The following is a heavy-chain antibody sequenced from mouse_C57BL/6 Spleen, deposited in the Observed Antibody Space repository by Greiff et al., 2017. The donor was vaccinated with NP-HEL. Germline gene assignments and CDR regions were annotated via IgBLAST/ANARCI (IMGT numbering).Heavy chain of an antibody. D-gene: IGHD3-2*02. Sequence: QVQLKESGAELARPGASVKLSCKASGYTFTSYGISWVKQRTGQGLEWIGEIYPRSGNTYYNEKFKGKATLTADKSSSTAYMELRSLTSEDSAVYFCAREALAYWGQGTLVTVSA. CDR2: IYPRSGNT. CDR1: GYTFTSYG. J-gene: IGHJ3*01. CDR3: AREALAY. V-gene: IGHV1-81*01.